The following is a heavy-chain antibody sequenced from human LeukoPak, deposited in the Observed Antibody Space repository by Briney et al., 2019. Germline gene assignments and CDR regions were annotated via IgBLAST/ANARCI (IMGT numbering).Heavy chain of an antibody. CDR3: ARSADSSGYFREIPLYYFDY. V-gene: IGHV3-23*01. Sequence: GSLRLSCAASGFTFSSYAMSWVRQAPGKGLEWVSAISGSGGSTYYADSVKGRFTISRDNAKNSLYLQINSLRAEDTAVYYCARSADSSGYFREIPLYYFDYWGQGTLVTVSS. D-gene: IGHD3-22*01. J-gene: IGHJ4*02. CDR1: GFTFSSYA. CDR2: ISGSGGST.